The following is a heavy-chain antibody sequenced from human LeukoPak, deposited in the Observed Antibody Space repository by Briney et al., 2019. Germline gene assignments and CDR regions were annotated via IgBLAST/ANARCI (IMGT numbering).Heavy chain of an antibody. CDR2: ISSSSSYI. CDR3: AREQPGYGGNSGMDV. J-gene: IGHJ6*02. V-gene: IGHV3-21*01. CDR1: GFTFSSYS. D-gene: IGHD4-23*01. Sequence: GGSLRLSCAASGFTFSSYSMNWVRQAPGKGLEWVSSISSSSSYIYYADSVKGRFTISRDNAKNSLYLQMNSLRAEDTVVYYCAREQPGYGGNSGMDVWGQGTTVTVSS.